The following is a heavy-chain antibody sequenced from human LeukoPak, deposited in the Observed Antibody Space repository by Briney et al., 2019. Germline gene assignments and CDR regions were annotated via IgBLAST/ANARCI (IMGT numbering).Heavy chain of an antibody. J-gene: IGHJ4*02. V-gene: IGHV4-59*01. D-gene: IGHD3-22*01. CDR3: ARGRYYDSSGYGIDY. Sequence: SETLSLTCTVSGGSISSYYWSWIRQLPGKGLEWIGYIYYSGSTNYNPSLKSRVTISVDTSKNQFSLKLSSVTAADTAVYYCARGRYYDSSGYGIDYWGQGTLVTVSS. CDR1: GGSISSYY. CDR2: IYYSGST.